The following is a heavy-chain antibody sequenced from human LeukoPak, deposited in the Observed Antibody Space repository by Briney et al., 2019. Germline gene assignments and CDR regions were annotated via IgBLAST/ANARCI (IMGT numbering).Heavy chain of an antibody. CDR3: ARLASSWLQADY. D-gene: IGHD6-13*01. J-gene: IGHJ4*02. CDR1: AGSISSSSYY. CDR2: VYYSGST. V-gene: IGHV4-39*01. Sequence: PSETLSLTCTVSAGSISSSSYYWGWIRQPPGRGLEWIGNVYYSGSTYYNPSLKSRLTISVDTSKNQFSLKLSSVTASDTALYFCARLASSWLQADYWGQGTPVTVSS.